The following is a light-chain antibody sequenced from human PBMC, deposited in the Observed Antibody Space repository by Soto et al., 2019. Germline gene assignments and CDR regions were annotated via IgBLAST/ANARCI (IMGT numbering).Light chain of an antibody. J-gene: IGLJ1*01. Sequence: QSVLTQPASVSGSPGQSITISCTGTSSDVGGYNYVSWYQQHPGKAPKLMIYDVSNRPSGVSNRFSGSKSANTASLTISGLQAEDEADYFCKSYAGSNTYVFGSGTKLTVL. CDR1: SSDVGGYNY. CDR2: DVS. CDR3: KSYAGSNTYV. V-gene: IGLV2-14*01.